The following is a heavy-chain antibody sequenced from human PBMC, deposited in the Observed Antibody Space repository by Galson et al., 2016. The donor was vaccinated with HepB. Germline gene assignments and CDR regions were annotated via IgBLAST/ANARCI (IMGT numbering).Heavy chain of an antibody. J-gene: IGHJ4*02. D-gene: IGHD3-3*01. V-gene: IGHV3-64D*09. CDR2: ISSTGENT. Sequence: SLRLSCAASGFTFSRSTMHWVRQAPGKGLEYVSGISSTGENTYYTDSLKGRFSISRDNSKNTLSLQMSSLRPEDAALCYCVKGLEKLRDLEWVSTFDSWGLGTLVTVSS. CDR1: GFTFSRST. CDR3: VKGLEKLRDLEWVSTFDS.